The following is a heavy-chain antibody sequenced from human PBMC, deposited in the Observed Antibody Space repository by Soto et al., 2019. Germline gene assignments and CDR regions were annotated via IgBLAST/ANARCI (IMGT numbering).Heavy chain of an antibody. J-gene: IGHJ6*02. Sequence: SVKVSCKASGGTFSSYAISWVRQAPGQGLEWMGGIIPIFGTANYAQKFQGRVTITADESTSTAYMELSSLRSEDTAVYYCASCDTEGYYYYGMDVWGQGTTVTVSS. V-gene: IGHV1-69*13. CDR3: ASCDTEGYYYYGMDV. CDR2: IIPIFGTA. CDR1: GGTFSSYA. D-gene: IGHD5-18*01.